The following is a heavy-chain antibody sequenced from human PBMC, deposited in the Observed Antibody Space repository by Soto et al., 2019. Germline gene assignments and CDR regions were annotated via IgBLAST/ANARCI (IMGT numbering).Heavy chain of an antibody. D-gene: IGHD1-26*01. V-gene: IGHV3-23*01. Sequence: EMQVLESGGGLVQPGGSLRLPGAAPGFAFRNFHMNWVRQPPGKGLQRVATIGGAGNDLHNAGSVEGRFTVSRDNSKNTLHLQMDGLRDEDTAIYYCAKRFSDAWEAGMDVWGQGTTVTVSS. CDR3: AKRFSDAWEAGMDV. CDR2: IGGAGNDL. CDR1: GFAFRNFH. J-gene: IGHJ6*02.